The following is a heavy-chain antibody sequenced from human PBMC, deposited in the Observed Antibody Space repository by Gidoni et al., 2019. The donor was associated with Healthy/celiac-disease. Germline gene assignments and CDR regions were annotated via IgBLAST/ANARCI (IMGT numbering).Heavy chain of an antibody. CDR2: ISYDGSNK. Sequence: QVQLVESGGGVVQPGRSLRLSCAASGFTFSSYAMHWVRQAPGKGLEWVAVISYDGSNKYYADSVKGRFTISRDNSKTTLYLQMNSLRAEDTAVYYCARDPSIVGATWGQGTLVTVSS. D-gene: IGHD1-26*01. J-gene: IGHJ5*02. CDR1: GFTFSSYA. CDR3: ARDPSIVGAT. V-gene: IGHV3-30-3*01.